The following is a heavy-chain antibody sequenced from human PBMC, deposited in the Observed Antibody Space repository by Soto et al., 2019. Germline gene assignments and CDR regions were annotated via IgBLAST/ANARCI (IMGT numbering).Heavy chain of an antibody. V-gene: IGHV3-7*01. J-gene: IGHJ3*02. D-gene: IGHD5-18*01. CDR1: GFIFSTHL. CDR3: ARDGVDTAMVTSPFDI. CDR2: INLDGSEK. Sequence: GGSLRLSCAASGFIFSTHLMTWVRQAPGKGLEWVATINLDGSEKYYVDSVKGRFTISRDNSKNTLYLQMNSLRAEDTAVYYCARDGVDTAMVTSPFDIWGQGTMVTVSS.